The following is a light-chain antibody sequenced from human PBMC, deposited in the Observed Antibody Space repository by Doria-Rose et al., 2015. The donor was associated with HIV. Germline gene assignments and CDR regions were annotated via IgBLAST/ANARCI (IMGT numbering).Light chain of an antibody. Sequence: EIVLTQSPGTLSLSPGERATLSCRAGQSLSSTYLAWYQQKPGQAPSLLIYDGSTRATGIPDRFSASGSGTDFTLTINRLEPEDFALYYCHQYGTSWTFGQGTKVEI. J-gene: IGKJ1*01. CDR1: QSLSSTY. V-gene: IGKV3-20*01. CDR3: HQYGTSWT. CDR2: DGS.